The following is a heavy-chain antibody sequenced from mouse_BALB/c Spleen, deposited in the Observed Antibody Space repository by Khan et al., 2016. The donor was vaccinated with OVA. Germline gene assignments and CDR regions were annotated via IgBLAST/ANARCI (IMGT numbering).Heavy chain of an antibody. D-gene: IGHD2-14*01. CDR1: GYTFTSYV. CDR2: IYPFNDDT. Sequence: VQLQQSGPELVKPGASVKMSCKASGYTFTSYVLHWLRQKPGQGLEWIGYIYPFNDDTKYNEKFKGEATLTSDKSSTTAYMERSSLTSEDSAVXYCAKNYRYDVYFDYWGQGTTLTVSS. CDR3: AKNYRYDVYFDY. V-gene: IGHV1S136*01. J-gene: IGHJ2*01.